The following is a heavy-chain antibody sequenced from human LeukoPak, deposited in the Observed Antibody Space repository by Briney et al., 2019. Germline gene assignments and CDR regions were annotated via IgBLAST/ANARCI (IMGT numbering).Heavy chain of an antibody. V-gene: IGHV3-15*01. Sequence: GGSLRLSCVASGFTVTNAWMSWVRQAAGKGPERVGRIKSKSDGGTTDYDAPVKGRFIISREDSKNTLYLQMNSLRSEDTAVYYCTTQGFVGGSRTFFDYWGQGTLVTVSS. D-gene: IGHD3-16*01. CDR3: TTQGFVGGSRTFFDY. J-gene: IGHJ4*02. CDR2: IKSKSDGGTT. CDR1: GFTVTNAW.